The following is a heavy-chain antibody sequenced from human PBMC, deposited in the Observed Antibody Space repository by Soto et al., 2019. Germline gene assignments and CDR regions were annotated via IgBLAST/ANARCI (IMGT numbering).Heavy chain of an antibody. J-gene: IGHJ4*02. Sequence: QVQLVESGGGVVQPGRSLRLSCAASGFTFSSYAMEWVRQAAVKGLERVAGISYDGSNKYYADSVKGRFTVSRDNSKNTRYLQMNILRAEDTAVYYCARDRPYKYYFDYWGQGTLVTVSS. CDR1: GFTFSSYA. V-gene: IGHV3-30-3*01. D-gene: IGHD1-20*01. CDR2: ISYDGSNK. CDR3: ARDRPYKYYFDY.